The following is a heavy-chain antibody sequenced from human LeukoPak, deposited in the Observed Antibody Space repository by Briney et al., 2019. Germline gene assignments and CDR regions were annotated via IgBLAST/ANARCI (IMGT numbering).Heavy chain of an antibody. CDR3: ARDYGSGSYSSSVGA. CDR2: IIPIFGTA. CDR1: GGTFSSYA. D-gene: IGHD3-10*01. V-gene: IGHV1-69*05. Sequence: SVKVSCKASGGTFSSYAISWVRQAPGQGLEWMGGIIPIFGTANYAQKFQGRVTITTDESTSTAYMELSSLRSEDTAVYYCARDYGSGSYSSSVGAWGQGTLVTVSS. J-gene: IGHJ5*02.